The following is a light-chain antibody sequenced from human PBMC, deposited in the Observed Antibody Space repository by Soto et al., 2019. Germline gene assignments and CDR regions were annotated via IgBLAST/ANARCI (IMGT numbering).Light chain of an antibody. V-gene: IGLV2-14*02. CDR1: SSDVVTYNL. CDR2: EGT. J-gene: IGLJ1*01. Sequence: QSALTQPASVSGSPGQSINISCTGTSSDVVTYNLVSWYQQHPGKAPTVLIYEGTKRPSGVSNRFSGAKSGNTASLPISGLQNDDEADYYCSSSTYDRSYVFGSGTKLTVL. CDR3: SSSTYDRSYV.